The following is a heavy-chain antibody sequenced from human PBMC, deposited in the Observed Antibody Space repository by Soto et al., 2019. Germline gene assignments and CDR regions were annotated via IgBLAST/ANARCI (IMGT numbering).Heavy chain of an antibody. D-gene: IGHD3-3*01. CDR1: GYTFTSYG. Sequence: ASVKVSCKASGYTFTSYGISWVRQAPGQGLEWVGWISAYNGNTNYAQKLQGRVTMTTDTSTSTAYMELRSLRSDDTAVYYCARGNYDFWSGPDAFDIWGQGTMVTVSS. CDR2: ISAYNGNT. CDR3: ARGNYDFWSGPDAFDI. V-gene: IGHV1-18*01. J-gene: IGHJ3*02.